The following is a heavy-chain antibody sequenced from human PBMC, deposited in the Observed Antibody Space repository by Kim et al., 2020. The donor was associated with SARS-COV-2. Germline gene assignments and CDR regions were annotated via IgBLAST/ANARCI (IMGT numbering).Heavy chain of an antibody. D-gene: IGHD4-4*01. CDR3: ARDKATAD. J-gene: IGHJ4*02. V-gene: IGHV1-3*01. CDR1: GYTFSDYA. Sequence: ASVTVSCKASGYTFSDYAIHWVRQAPGQRLEWMGWINSGNGNTKYSQKFQGRVTFTRDTSATTAYMELSSLRSEDTAVYYCARDKATADWGQGTVVTVSS. CDR2: INSGNGNT.